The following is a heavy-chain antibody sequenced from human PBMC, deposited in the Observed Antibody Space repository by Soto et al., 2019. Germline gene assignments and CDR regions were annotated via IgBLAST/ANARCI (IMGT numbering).Heavy chain of an antibody. V-gene: IGHV1-69*05. J-gene: IGHJ6*02. CDR2: IIPIFGTA. CDR3: ARASKVAATPHGMDD. Sequence: SVKVSCRASGGTFSSYDMSWVRQAPGQGLEWMGGIIPIFGTANYAQKFQGRVTITTDESTSTAYMELSSLRSEDTAVYYCARASKVAATPHGMDDWGQGTTVTVSS. CDR1: GGTFSSYD. D-gene: IGHD2-15*01.